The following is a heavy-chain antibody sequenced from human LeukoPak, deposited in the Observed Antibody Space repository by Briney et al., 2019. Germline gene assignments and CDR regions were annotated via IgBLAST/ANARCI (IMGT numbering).Heavy chain of an antibody. CDR2: MSPNSGGS. V-gene: IGHV1-2*02. D-gene: IGHD2-15*01. CDR1: GYTFTDYY. J-gene: IGHJ4*02. CDR3: ARTPRGYCSGGSCQDY. Sequence: GASVKVSCKASGYTFTDYYIHWVRQAPAQGLEWMGWMSPNSGGSNFAQQFQGRVTMIRNTSISTAYMELSRLRSDDNAVYYCARTPRGYCSGGSCQDYWGQGTLVTVSS.